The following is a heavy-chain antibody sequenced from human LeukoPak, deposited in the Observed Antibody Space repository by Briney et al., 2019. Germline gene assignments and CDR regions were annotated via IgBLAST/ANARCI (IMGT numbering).Heavy chain of an antibody. V-gene: IGHV1-69*01. CDR3: ARGDYYGSGSYYYNWFDP. CDR2: IIPIFGTA. J-gene: IGHJ5*02. CDR1: GGTFSSYA. D-gene: IGHD3-10*01. Sequence: ASVKVSCKASGGTFSSYAISWVRQAPGQGLEWVGGIIPIFGTANYAQKFQGRVTITADESTSTAYMELSSLRSEDTAVYYCARGDYYGSGSYYYNWFDPWGQGTLVTVSP.